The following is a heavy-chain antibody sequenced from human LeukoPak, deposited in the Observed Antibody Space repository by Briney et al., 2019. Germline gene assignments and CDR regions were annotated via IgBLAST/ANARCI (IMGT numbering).Heavy chain of an antibody. J-gene: IGHJ4*02. V-gene: IGHV3-23*01. D-gene: IGHD3-10*01. CDR1: GFTFSSYA. CDR3: AKWYSLNYGSGSYHLDY. Sequence: GGSLRLSCAASGFTFSSYAMSWVRQAPGKGLEWVSAISGSGGSTYYADSVKGRFTISRDNSKNTLYLQMNSLRAEDTAVYYCAKWYSLNYGSGSYHLDYWGQGTLVTVSS. CDR2: ISGSGGST.